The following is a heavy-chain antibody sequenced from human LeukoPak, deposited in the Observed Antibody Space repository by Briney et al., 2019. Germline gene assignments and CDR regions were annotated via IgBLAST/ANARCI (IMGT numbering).Heavy chain of an antibody. CDR1: GGSISNYY. J-gene: IGHJ4*02. CDR2: VSYSGSS. V-gene: IGHV4-59*08. Sequence: SETLSLTCTVSGGSISNYYWSWIRQPPGKRLEWIGYVSYSGSSSSNPSLESRVTISVDMSKNQFSLRLSSVTASDTAVYYCATVAGPFDYWGQGTLVTVSS. CDR3: ATVAGPFDY. D-gene: IGHD6-19*01.